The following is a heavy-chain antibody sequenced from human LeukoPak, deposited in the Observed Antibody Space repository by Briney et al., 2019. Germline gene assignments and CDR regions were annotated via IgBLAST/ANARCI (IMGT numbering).Heavy chain of an antibody. CDR1: GFTFSSYA. D-gene: IGHD3-10*01. J-gene: IGHJ4*02. CDR2: ISGSGGST. V-gene: IGHV3-23*01. Sequence: GGSLRLSCATSGFTFSSYAMNWVRQAPGKGLEWVSGISGSGGSTYYADSVKGRFTISRDNSKNTLYLQMNSLRAEDTAVYYCAKMSGALGPLYGSGGYPYWGQGTLVTVS. CDR3: AKMSGALGPLYGSGGYPY.